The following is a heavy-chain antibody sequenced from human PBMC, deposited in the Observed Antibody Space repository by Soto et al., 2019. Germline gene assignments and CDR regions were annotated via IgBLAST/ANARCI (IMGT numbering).Heavy chain of an antibody. J-gene: IGHJ1*01. Sequence: VASVKVSCKASGGTFSSYTISWVRQAPGQGLEWMGRIIPILGIANYAQKFQGRVTITADKSTSTAYMELSSLRSEDTAVYYCAVTMGDFWSGYRAPEYFQQWGQGTLVTVSS. CDR1: GGTFSSYT. CDR2: IIPILGIA. CDR3: AVTMGDFWSGYRAPEYFQQ. V-gene: IGHV1-69*02. D-gene: IGHD3-3*01.